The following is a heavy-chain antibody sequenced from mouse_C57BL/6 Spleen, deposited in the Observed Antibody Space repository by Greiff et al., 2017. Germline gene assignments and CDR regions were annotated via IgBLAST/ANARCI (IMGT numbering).Heavy chain of an antibody. D-gene: IGHD2-2*01. CDR3: ARRFYYGHDGAMDY. V-gene: IGHV1-55*01. CDR2: IYPGSGST. J-gene: IGHJ4*01. CDR1: GYTFTSYW. Sequence: VQLQQPGAELVKPGASVKMSCKASGYTFTSYWITWVKQRPGQGLEWIGDIYPGSGSTNYNEKFKSKATLTVDTSSSTAYRQLSSLTSEDSAVYYCARRFYYGHDGAMDYWGQGTSVTVSS.